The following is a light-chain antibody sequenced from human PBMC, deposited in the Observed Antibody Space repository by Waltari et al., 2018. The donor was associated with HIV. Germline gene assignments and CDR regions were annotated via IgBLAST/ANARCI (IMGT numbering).Light chain of an antibody. V-gene: IGLV1-44*01. J-gene: IGLJ2*01. Sequence: QSVLTHPPSASGTSGQRVTISCSGSSSNIGRNTVNWYQQLPGTAPKLLIYSNIERPSVVPDRFSGSKSGTSASRAISGLQSEDEADYYCAAWDDSLNGPVFGGGTKLTVL. CDR3: AAWDDSLNGPV. CDR2: SNI. CDR1: SSNIGRNT.